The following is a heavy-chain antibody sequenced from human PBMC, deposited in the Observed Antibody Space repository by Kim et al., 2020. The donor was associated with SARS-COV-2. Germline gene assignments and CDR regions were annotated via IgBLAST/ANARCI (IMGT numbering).Heavy chain of an antibody. D-gene: IGHD2-2*01. CDR1: GFTFSSYG. CDR2: ISYDGSNK. Sequence: GGSLRLSCAASGFTFSSYGMHWVRQAPGKGLEWVAVISYDGSNKYYADSVKGRFTISRDNSKNTLYLQMNSLRAEDTAVYYCAKSHRGVVVPAALDYWGQGTLVTVSS. J-gene: IGHJ4*02. V-gene: IGHV3-30*18. CDR3: AKSHRGVVVPAALDY.